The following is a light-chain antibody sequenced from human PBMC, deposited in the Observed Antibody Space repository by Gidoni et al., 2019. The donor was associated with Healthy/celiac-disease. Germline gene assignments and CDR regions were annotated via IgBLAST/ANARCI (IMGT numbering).Light chain of an antibody. CDR2: DAS. CDR1: QSISSW. Sequence: VQMTPSSSTLSASVGDSVTITCRASQSISSWLAWYQQKPGKAPKLLIYDASSLESGVPSRFSGSGSGTEFTLTISSLQPDDFATYYCQQYNSYPYTFGHGTKLDIK. CDR3: QQYNSYPYT. V-gene: IGKV1-5*01. J-gene: IGKJ2*01.